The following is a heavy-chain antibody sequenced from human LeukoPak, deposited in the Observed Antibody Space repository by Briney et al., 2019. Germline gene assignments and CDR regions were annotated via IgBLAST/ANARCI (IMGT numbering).Heavy chain of an antibody. J-gene: IGHJ4*02. CDR3: AKAAGQWVVGGHYYFDY. CDR1: GFTFINYA. Sequence: PGGSLRLSCAASGFTFINYAMSWVRQAPGKGLECVSGISGSGGSSYYADSVKGRFTISRDNSTNMLYLQMNSLRAEDTAVYYCAKAAGQWVVGGHYYFDYWGQGTLVTVSS. V-gene: IGHV3-23*01. CDR2: ISGSGGSS. D-gene: IGHD6-19*01.